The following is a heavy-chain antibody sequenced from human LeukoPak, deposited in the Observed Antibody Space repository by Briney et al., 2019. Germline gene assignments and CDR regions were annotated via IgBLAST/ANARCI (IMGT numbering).Heavy chain of an antibody. V-gene: IGHV3-53*01. CDR1: GFTVSSNY. D-gene: IGHD3-22*01. CDR2: IYSGGST. Sequence: GGSLRLSCAASGFTVSSNYMSWVRQAPGKGLEWVSVIYSGGSTYYADSVKGRFTISRDNSKNTLYLQMNSLRAEDTAVYYCATPTRSSGYYSGAFDIWGQGTMVTVSS. J-gene: IGHJ3*02. CDR3: ATPTRSSGYYSGAFDI.